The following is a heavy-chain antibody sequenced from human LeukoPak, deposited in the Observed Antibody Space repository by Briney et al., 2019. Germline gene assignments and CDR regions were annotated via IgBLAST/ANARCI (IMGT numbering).Heavy chain of an antibody. D-gene: IGHD2-21*02. V-gene: IGHV3-21*04. CDR2: ITRSSIYI. Sequence: GGSLRLSCAASGFTFSSYSMNWVRQAPGKGLEWVSSITRSSIYIYYADSLKGRFTISRDNPKNTLYLQMHSLRAEDTGVYYCARGEKVTANIYYFDYWGQGTLVTVSS. CDR3: ARGEKVTANIYYFDY. J-gene: IGHJ4*02. CDR1: GFTFSSYS.